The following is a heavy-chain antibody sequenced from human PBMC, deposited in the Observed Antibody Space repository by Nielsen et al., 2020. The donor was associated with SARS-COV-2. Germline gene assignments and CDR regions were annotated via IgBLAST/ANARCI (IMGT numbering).Heavy chain of an antibody. D-gene: IGHD2-15*01. J-gene: IGHJ4*02. Sequence: GGSLRLSCAASGFTFSSYAMHWVRQAPGKGLEWVAVISYDGSNKYYADSVKGRFTISRDNSKNTLYLQMNSLRAEDTAVYYCASDYLGNYWGQGTLVTVSS. CDR1: GFTFSSYA. CDR2: ISYDGSNK. CDR3: ASDYLGNY. V-gene: IGHV3-30*04.